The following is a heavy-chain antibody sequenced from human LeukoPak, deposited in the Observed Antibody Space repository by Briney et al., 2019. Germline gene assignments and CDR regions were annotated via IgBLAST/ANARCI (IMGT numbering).Heavy chain of an antibody. CDR2: INHSGST. CDR3: ARQLPPELLWFGPPDY. Sequence: KSSETLSLTCAVYGGSFSGYYWSWIRQPPGKGLEWIGEINHSGSTNYNPSLKSRVTISVDTSKNQFSLKLSSVTAADTAVYYCARQLPPELLWFGPPDYWGQGTLVTVSS. CDR1: GGSFSGYY. D-gene: IGHD3-10*01. V-gene: IGHV4-34*01. J-gene: IGHJ4*02.